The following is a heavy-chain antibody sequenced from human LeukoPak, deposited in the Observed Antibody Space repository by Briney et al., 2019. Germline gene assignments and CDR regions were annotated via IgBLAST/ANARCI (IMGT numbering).Heavy chain of an antibody. Sequence: KPSETLSLTCTVSGGSISSYYWSWIRQPAGKGLEWIGRIYTSGSTNYNPSLKSRVTMSVDTSKNQFSLKLSSVTAADTAVYYCARAPFYGSGSYGTYYYYYYMDVWGKGTTVTVSS. D-gene: IGHD3-10*01. CDR3: ARAPFYGSGSYGTYYYYYYMDV. V-gene: IGHV4-4*07. CDR1: GGSISSYY. CDR2: IYTSGST. J-gene: IGHJ6*03.